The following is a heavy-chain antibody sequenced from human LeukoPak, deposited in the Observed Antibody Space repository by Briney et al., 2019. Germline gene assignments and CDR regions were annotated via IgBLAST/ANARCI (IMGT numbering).Heavy chain of an antibody. CDR2: INHSGST. V-gene: IGHV4-34*01. D-gene: IGHD4-17*01. Sequence: SETLSLTCAVYGGSFSGYYWSWIRQPPGKGLEWIGEINHSGSTNYNPSLKSRVTIPVDTSKNQFSLKLSSVTAADTAVYYCARGLSTVTTAFGYWGQGTLVTVSS. CDR3: ARGLSTVTTAFGY. J-gene: IGHJ4*02. CDR1: GGSFSGYY.